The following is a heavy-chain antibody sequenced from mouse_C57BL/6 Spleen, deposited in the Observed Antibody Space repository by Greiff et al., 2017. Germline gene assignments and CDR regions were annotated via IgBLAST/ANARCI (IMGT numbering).Heavy chain of an antibody. CDR1: GFTFSDYY. D-gene: IGHD1-1*01. CDR3: ARGATVDLWYFDV. J-gene: IGHJ1*03. CDR2: INYDGSST. V-gene: IGHV5-16*01. Sequence: EVQLQESEGGLVQPGSSMKLSCTASGFTFSDYYMAWVRQVPEKGLEWVANINYDGSSTYYLDSLKSRFIISRDNAKNILYLQMSSLTSEDTATYYCARGATVDLWYFDVWGTGTTVTVSS.